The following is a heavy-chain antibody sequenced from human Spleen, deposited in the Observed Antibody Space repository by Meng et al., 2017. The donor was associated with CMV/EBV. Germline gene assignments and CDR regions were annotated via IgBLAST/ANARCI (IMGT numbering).Heavy chain of an antibody. CDR2: ISTTGSTK. Sequence: GGSLRLSCAASGFTFSDFYMTWIRQAPGKGLEWVSYISTTGSTKYYADSVKGRFTISRDNAKNSLYLQMNSLRAEDTAVYYCARAWGQHGDYWGQGTLVTVSS. CDR1: GFTFSDFY. CDR3: ARAWGQHGDY. D-gene: IGHD3-16*01. J-gene: IGHJ4*02. V-gene: IGHV3-11*04.